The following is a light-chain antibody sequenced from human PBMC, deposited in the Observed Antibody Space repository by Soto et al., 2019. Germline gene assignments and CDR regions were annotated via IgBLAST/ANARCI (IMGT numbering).Light chain of an antibody. CDR3: SSYTSTSTRV. J-gene: IGLJ1*01. CDR2: EVS. V-gene: IGLV2-14*01. Sequence: QSVLTQPAFVSGSPGQSITISCTGTSSDVGGYNYVSWYQHPPGKAPKLMISEVSNRPSGASNRFSGSKSGNTASLTISGLQAEDEADYYCSSYTSTSTRVFGTGTKVTV. CDR1: SSDVGGYNY.